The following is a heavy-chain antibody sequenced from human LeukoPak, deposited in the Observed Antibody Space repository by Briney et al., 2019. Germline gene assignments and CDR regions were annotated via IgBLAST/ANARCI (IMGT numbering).Heavy chain of an antibody. J-gene: IGHJ4*02. CDR3: AGEVVGQNPDLFDY. CDR2: IIPIFGTA. V-gene: IGHV1-69*05. Sequence: GASVKVSCKASGGTFSSYAISWVRQAPGQGLEWMGGIIPIFGTANYAQKFQGRVTITTDESTSTAYMELSSLRSEDTAVYYCAGEVVGQNPDLFDYWGQGTLVTVSS. D-gene: IGHD2-2*01. CDR1: GGTFSSYA.